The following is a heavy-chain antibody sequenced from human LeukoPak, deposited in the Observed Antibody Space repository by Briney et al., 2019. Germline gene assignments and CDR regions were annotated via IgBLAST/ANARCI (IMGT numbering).Heavy chain of an antibody. CDR3: ARETVGATTGYYFDY. D-gene: IGHD1-26*01. CDR2: ISYDGSNK. V-gene: IGHV3-30-3*01. J-gene: IGHJ4*02. CDR1: GFTFSSYA. Sequence: GGSLRLSCAASGFTFSSYAMHWVRQAPGKGLEWVAVISYDGSNKYYADSVKGRFTISRDNSKNTLYLQMNSLRAEDTAVYYCARETVGATTGYYFDYWGQGTLVTVSS.